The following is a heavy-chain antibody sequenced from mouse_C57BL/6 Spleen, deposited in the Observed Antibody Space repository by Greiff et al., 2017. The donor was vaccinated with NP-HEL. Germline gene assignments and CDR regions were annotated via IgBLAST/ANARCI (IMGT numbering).Heavy chain of an antibody. Sequence: EVQGVESGGGLVQSGRSLRLSCATSGFTFSDFYMEWVRQAPGQGLEWIAASRNKANDYTTEYSASVKGRFIGSRDTSQSILYLQMNALRAEDTAIYYCARDDGYRYFDVWGTGTTVTVSS. J-gene: IGHJ1*03. CDR2: SRNKANDYTT. D-gene: IGHD1-1*02. V-gene: IGHV7-1*01. CDR3: ARDDGYRYFDV. CDR1: GFTFSDFY.